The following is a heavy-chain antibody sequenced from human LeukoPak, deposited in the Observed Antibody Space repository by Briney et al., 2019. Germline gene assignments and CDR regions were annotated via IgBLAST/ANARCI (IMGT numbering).Heavy chain of an antibody. D-gene: IGHD3-3*01. CDR3: AKGVTIFGVVIPFDY. Sequence: GGSLRLSCAASGFTFSSYAMSWVRQAPGKGLEWVSAISGSGGSTYYADSVKGRFTISRDNSKNTLYLQMNSLRAEDTAVYYCAKGVTIFGVVIPFDYWGQGTLVTVSS. CDR1: GFTFSSYA. V-gene: IGHV3-23*01. J-gene: IGHJ4*02. CDR2: ISGSGGST.